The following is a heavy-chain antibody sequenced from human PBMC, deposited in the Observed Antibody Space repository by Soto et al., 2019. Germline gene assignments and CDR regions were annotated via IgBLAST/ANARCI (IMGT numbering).Heavy chain of an antibody. J-gene: IGHJ4*02. V-gene: IGHV3-23*01. CDR3: AKKNERWPDFDY. Sequence: PXVCLRLSCAASRFTFSSYAMSWVRQAPGKGLEWVSAISGSGGSTYYADSVKGRFTISRDNSKNTLYLQMNSLRAEDTAVYYCAKKNERWPDFDYWGQGTLVTVSS. CDR1: RFTFSSYA. CDR2: ISGSGGST. D-gene: IGHD2-15*01.